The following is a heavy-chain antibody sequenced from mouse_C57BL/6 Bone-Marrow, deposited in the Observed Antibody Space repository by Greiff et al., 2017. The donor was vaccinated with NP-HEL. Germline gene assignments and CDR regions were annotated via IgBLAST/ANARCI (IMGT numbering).Heavy chain of an antibody. Sequence: QVQLKQSGAELVKPGASVKLSCKASGYTFTSYWMHWVKQRPGQGLEWIGMIHPNSGSTNYNEKFKSKATLTVDKSSSTAYMQLSSLTSEDSAVYYCARGTTVEVFHWGQGTTLTVSS. CDR2: IHPNSGST. CDR3: ARGTTVEVFH. CDR1: GYTFTSYW. J-gene: IGHJ2*01. D-gene: IGHD1-1*01. V-gene: IGHV1-64*01.